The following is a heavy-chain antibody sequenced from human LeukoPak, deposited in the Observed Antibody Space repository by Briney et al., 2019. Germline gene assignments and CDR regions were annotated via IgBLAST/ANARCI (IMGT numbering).Heavy chain of an antibody. CDR1: VSSMTTGSYY. CDR3: ARGYNA. Sequence: SETLSLTCTVSVSSMTTGSYYWNWIRQPAGRGLEWIGRIYTSGNTDYNPSLKSRVTISIGTSKNQFSLKLISVTAADAAVYYCARGYNAWGQGTLVTVSS. CDR2: IYTSGNT. J-gene: IGHJ5*02. D-gene: IGHD5-18*01. V-gene: IGHV4-61*02.